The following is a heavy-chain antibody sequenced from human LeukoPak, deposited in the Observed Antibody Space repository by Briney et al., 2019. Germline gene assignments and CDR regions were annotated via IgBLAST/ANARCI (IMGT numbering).Heavy chain of an antibody. CDR2: ISVYNGNT. V-gene: IGHV1-18*01. J-gene: IGHJ6*03. D-gene: IGHD2-21*02. CDR1: GYTFTHYG. CDR3: TRTQDVTYYYYYMDV. Sequence: ASVKVSCKASGYTFTHYGVAWVRQAPGQGLEWMGWISVYNGNTNYAQKFQGRVTMTTDTSTSTAYMELRSLRSDDTAVYYCTRTQDVTYYYYYMDVWGRGTTVTVSS.